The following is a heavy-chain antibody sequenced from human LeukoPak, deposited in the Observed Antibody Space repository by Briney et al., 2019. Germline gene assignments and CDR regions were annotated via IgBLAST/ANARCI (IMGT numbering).Heavy chain of an antibody. CDR2: ISASGSAT. CDR3: ARGPGSRGIFDY. J-gene: IGHJ4*02. CDR1: GFIFSNYG. Sequence: QPGGSLRLSCAASGFIFSNYGMNWVRQAPGKGLEWVAAISASGSATSYADSVKGRFTIFRDNSKNTLYLQMNSLRAEDTAVYYCARGPGSRGIFDYWGQGTLVTVSS. D-gene: IGHD3-10*01. V-gene: IGHV3-23*01.